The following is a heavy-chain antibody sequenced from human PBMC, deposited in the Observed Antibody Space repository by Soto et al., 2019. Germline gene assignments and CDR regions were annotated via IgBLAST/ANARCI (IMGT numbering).Heavy chain of an antibody. CDR3: ARGRGDTAMAWYY. V-gene: IGHV4-59*01. Sequence: QVQLQESGPGLVKPSETLSLTCTVSGGSISSYYWSWIRQSPGKGLEWIGYIYYSGSTKYNPSLKRRVTISVDTSKMRFSLKLSSVTAADTAVYYCARGRGDTAMAWYYWGQGTLVTVSS. D-gene: IGHD5-18*01. CDR1: GGSISSYY. CDR2: IYYSGST. J-gene: IGHJ4*02.